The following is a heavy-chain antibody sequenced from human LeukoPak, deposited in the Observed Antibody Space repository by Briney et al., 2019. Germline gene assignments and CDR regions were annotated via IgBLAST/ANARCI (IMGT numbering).Heavy chain of an antibody. Sequence: ASVKVSCKASGGTFNNSAISWVRQAPGQGLEWMGRIIPIFGTANYAQKFQGRVTITTDESTSTAYMELSSLRSEDTAVYYCARGYYDYVWGSYRSNKDDAFDIWGQGTMVTVSS. V-gene: IGHV1-69*05. CDR3: ARGYYDYVWGSYRSNKDDAFDI. J-gene: IGHJ3*02. CDR2: IIPIFGTA. CDR1: GGTFNNSA. D-gene: IGHD3-16*02.